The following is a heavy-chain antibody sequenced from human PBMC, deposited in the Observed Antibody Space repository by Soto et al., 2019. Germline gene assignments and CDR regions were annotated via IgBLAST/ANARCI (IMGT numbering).Heavy chain of an antibody. CDR1: GFTVTSTY. V-gene: IGHV3-66*01. CDR3: ASGGQWLGY. D-gene: IGHD3-22*01. CDR2: FYVDGRT. J-gene: IGHJ4*02. Sequence: PGGSLRLSCAASGFTVTSTYMTWVRQAPGKGLEWVSVFYVDGRTFHADSVKGRFTISRDNSKNTLHLQMNTLRVEDTAMYYCASGGQWLGYWGQGTPVTVPQ.